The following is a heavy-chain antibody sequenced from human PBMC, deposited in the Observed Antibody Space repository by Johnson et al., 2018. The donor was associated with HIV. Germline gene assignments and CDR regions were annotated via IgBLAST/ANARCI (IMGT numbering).Heavy chain of an antibody. Sequence: QVQLVESGGGLVKPGGSLRLSCAASGFIFSDNYMTWIRQAPGKGLEWISYISSSGSTLYYVDSLKGRFTISRDNAQNSLFLQMDSLRAADSAVYYCARDGVYSSPHDAFDIWGQGTMVTVSS. D-gene: IGHD6-13*01. J-gene: IGHJ3*02. CDR2: ISSSGSTL. V-gene: IGHV3-11*01. CDR1: GFIFSDNY. CDR3: ARDGVYSSPHDAFDI.